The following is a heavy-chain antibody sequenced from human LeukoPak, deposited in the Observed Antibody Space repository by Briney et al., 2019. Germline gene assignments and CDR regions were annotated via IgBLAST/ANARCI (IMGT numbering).Heavy chain of an antibody. V-gene: IGHV4-30-4*01. Sequence: SETLSLTCTVSGGSISSGDYYWSWIRQPPGKGLEWIGYIYYSGSTYYNPSLKSRVTVSVDTSKNQFSLKLSSVTAADTAVYYCASTRISPFDGYWGQGTLVTVSS. CDR1: GGSISSGDYY. CDR2: IYYSGST. J-gene: IGHJ4*02. CDR3: ASTRISPFDGY. D-gene: IGHD2/OR15-2a*01.